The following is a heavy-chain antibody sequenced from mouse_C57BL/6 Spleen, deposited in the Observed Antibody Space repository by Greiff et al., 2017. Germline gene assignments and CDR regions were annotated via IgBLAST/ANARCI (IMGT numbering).Heavy chain of an antibody. CDR2: INPSSGYT. V-gene: IGHV1-4*01. J-gene: IGHJ1*03. CDR1: GYTFTSYT. D-gene: IGHD2-10*01. Sequence: VQLQQSGAELARPGASVTMSCKASGYTFTSYTMHWVKQRPGQGLEWIGYINPSSGYTKYNQKFKDKATLTADKSSSTAYMQLSSLTSEDSAVYYCATYSYWYFDVWGTGTTVTVSS. CDR3: ATYSYWYFDV.